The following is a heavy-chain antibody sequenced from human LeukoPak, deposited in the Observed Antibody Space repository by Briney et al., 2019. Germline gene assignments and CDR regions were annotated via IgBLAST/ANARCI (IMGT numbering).Heavy chain of an antibody. CDR3: ARAPRGGSGSYTVPYYFDY. J-gene: IGHJ4*02. V-gene: IGHV4-38-2*02. CDR2: IYHSGST. Sequence: SETLSLTCTVSGYSISSGYYWGWIRQPPGKGLEWIGSIYHSGSTYYNPSLKSRVTISVDTSKNQFSLKLSSVTAADTAAYYCARAPRGGSGSYTVPYYFDYWGQGTLVTVSS. CDR1: GYSISSGYY. D-gene: IGHD3-10*01.